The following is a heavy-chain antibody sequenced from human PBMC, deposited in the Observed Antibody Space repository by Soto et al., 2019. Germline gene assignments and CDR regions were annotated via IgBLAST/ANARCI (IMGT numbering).Heavy chain of an antibody. CDR1: GGTFSSYG. CDR2: IIPILDTT. D-gene: IGHD5-18*01. Sequence: VQLVQSGAEVKKPGSSVSVSCKTSGGTFSSYGVNWVRQAPGQGLEWMGGIIPILDTTNYAQKVQGRLTITADKSTSTDYMELSSLRSEDTAVYYCVRSRGYSYSYMGEGYYYAMDVWGQGTTVTVSS. J-gene: IGHJ6*02. V-gene: IGHV1-69*06. CDR3: VRSRGYSYSYMGEGYYYAMDV.